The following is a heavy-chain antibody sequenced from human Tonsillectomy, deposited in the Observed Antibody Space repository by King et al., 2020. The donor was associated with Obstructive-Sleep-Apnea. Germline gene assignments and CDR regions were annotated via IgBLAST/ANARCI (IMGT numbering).Heavy chain of an antibody. CDR1: GYTFTSFC. Sequence: QLVQSGVEVKKPGASVKVSCKASGYTFTSFCISWVRQAPGEGLEWMGWISAYNGNTNLAQTFQGRVTMTTETSTSTASMDLRVLRSDDTAVYYCARDEAVAGHNWFDPWGQGTLVTVSS. CDR3: ARDEAVAGHNWFDP. CDR2: ISAYNGNT. V-gene: IGHV1-18*01. D-gene: IGHD6-19*01. J-gene: IGHJ5*02.